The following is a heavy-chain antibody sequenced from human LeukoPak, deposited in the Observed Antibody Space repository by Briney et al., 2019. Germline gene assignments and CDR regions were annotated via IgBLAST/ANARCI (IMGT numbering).Heavy chain of an antibody. CDR2: IWNDGSKK. J-gene: IGHJ4*02. Sequence: PGGSLRLSCAASGFTFSYYGMNCVRQAPGKGLEWVTLIWNDGSKKYYADSVKGRFTVSRDNSKNTLYLQMNSLRAEHRAVYHCARCVYGVSTYYFDYWGQGNLVTVSS. V-gene: IGHV3-33*01. D-gene: IGHD4-17*01. CDR3: ARCVYGVSTYYFDY. CDR1: GFTFSYYG.